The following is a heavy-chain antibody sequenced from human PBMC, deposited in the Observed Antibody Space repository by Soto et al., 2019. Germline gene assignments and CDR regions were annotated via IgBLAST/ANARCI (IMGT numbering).Heavy chain of an antibody. D-gene: IGHD5-18*01. CDR1: GDSFSGYN. V-gene: IGHV4-34*01. CDR3: ARGGSRYGADAFDV. CDR2: INHGGST. J-gene: IGHJ3*01. Sequence: QVQLQQWGAGLLKPSETLSLTCAVYGDSFSGYNWNWIRQPPGKGLEWIGQINHGGSTAYTPSLKSRVTISVDTSKNQFSLPLGSAPAADTAVYYCARGGSRYGADAFDVWGQRTMVTVSS.